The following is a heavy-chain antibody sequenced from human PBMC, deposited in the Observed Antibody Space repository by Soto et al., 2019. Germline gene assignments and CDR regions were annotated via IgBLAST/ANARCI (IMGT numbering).Heavy chain of an antibody. CDR1: GFTFSSYA. CDR3: AKDRAPGSWFAYFDY. J-gene: IGHJ4*02. V-gene: IGHV3-23*01. CDR2: ISGSGGST. D-gene: IGHD6-13*01. Sequence: GGSLRLSCAASGFTFSSYAMSWVRQAPGKGLEWVSAISGSGGSTYYADSVKGRFTISRDNSKNTLYLQMNSLRAEDTAVYYCAKDRAPGSWFAYFDYWGQGTLVTVSS.